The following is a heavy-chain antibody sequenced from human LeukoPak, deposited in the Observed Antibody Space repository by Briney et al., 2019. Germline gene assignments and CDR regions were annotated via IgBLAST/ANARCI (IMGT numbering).Heavy chain of an antibody. J-gene: IGHJ4*02. CDR3: ARAPKMGGHFDY. V-gene: IGHV3-66*01. D-gene: IGHD3-16*01. Sequence: GGSLRLSCAASGFTVSSNYMSWVRQAPGEGLEWVSVFYSAGNTYYADSVKGRFTVSRDNSKNTLYLQMNSLRAEDTAVYYCARAPKMGGHFDYWGQGTLVTVSS. CDR2: FYSAGNT. CDR1: GFTVSSNY.